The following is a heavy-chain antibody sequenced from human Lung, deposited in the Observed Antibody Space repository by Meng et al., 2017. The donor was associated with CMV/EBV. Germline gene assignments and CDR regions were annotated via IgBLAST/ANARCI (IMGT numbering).Heavy chain of an antibody. CDR3: ARGSKIYFGSEWYGPFGRHFYGLGV. CDR1: GFSFSTYA. Sequence: GGSLRLXCVASGFSFSTYAVHWVRQAPDKGLEWVAVISFDGTNKYYGDSVKGRFTVSRDNSQNTLYLQMNSLRTEDTAMYYCARGSKIYFGSEWYGPFGRHFYGLGVWGQGTTVTVSS. J-gene: IGHJ6*02. V-gene: IGHV3-30*01. D-gene: IGHD3-3*01. CDR2: ISFDGTNK.